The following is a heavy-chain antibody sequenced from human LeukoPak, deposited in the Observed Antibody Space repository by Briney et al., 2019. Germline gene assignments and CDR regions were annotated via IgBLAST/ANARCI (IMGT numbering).Heavy chain of an antibody. Sequence: GASLRLSCAASGSTFSNYAMSWVRQAPGKGLEWVSAILGSGGSTYYADSVKGRFTVSRDNSKSTLYLQMNSLRAEDTALYYCAKWGDYDVLTGYYVPDYWGQGTLVTVSS. D-gene: IGHD3-9*01. CDR3: AKWGDYDVLTGYYVPDY. CDR1: GSTFSNYA. CDR2: ILGSGGST. J-gene: IGHJ4*02. V-gene: IGHV3-23*01.